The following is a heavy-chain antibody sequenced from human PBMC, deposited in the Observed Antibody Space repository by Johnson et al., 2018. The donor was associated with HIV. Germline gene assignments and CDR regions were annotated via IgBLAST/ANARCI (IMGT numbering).Heavy chain of an antibody. Sequence: QVQLVESGGGVVRPGGSLRLSCAASGFTFSSHPMNWVRQAPGKGLEWVAVISYDGRNEYYGDFVKGRFTISRDNSKNTLFLQMNSLRPDDTAVYFCASVVVVVDVHDAFDMWGQGTMVTVSS. J-gene: IGHJ3*02. V-gene: IGHV3-30*04. D-gene: IGHD2-15*01. CDR2: ISYDGRNE. CDR1: GFTFSSHP. CDR3: ASVVVVVDVHDAFDM.